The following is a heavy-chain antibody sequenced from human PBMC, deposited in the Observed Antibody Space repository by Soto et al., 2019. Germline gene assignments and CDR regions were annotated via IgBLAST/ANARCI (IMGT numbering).Heavy chain of an antibody. CDR2: IHYNGNT. Sequence: PSETLSLTCTVSGDSISAYSWSWVRQPPGKGLEWIGNIHYNGNTKYSPSLKSRVTMSVDTSKNQFSLRLNSVTAADTAVYYCAREPSWSGYFEFWGQGALVTVSS. J-gene: IGHJ4*02. D-gene: IGHD3-3*01. CDR3: AREPSWSGYFEF. CDR1: GDSISAYS. V-gene: IGHV4-59*01.